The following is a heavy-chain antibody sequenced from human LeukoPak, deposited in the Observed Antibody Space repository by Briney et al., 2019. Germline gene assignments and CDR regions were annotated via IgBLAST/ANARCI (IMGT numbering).Heavy chain of an antibody. CDR3: AKDMDSGPDFFDY. CDR1: GYTFTSYY. Sequence: ASVKVSCKASGYTFTSYYMHWVRQAPGQGLEWMGIINPSGGSTSYAQKFQGRVTMTRDTSISTAYMELSRLRSDDTAVYYCAKDMDSGPDFFDYWGLGTLVTVS. V-gene: IGHV1-46*01. D-gene: IGHD1-26*01. CDR2: INPSGGST. J-gene: IGHJ4*02.